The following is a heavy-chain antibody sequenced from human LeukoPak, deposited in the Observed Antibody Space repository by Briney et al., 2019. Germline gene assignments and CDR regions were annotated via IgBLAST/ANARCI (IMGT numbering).Heavy chain of an antibody. CDR2: IYYSGST. D-gene: IGHD4-17*01. CDR3: ARVYGDYFSRYFDY. Sequence: RPSETLSLTCTVSGGSISSYYWSWIRQPPGKGLEWIGYIYYSGSTNYNPSLKSRVTVSVDTSKNQFSLRLSSVTAADTAVYYCARVYGDYFSRYFDYWGQGTLVTVSS. CDR1: GGSISSYY. V-gene: IGHV4-59*01. J-gene: IGHJ4*02.